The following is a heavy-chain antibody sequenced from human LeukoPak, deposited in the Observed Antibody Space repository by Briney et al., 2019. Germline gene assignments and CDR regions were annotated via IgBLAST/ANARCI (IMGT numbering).Heavy chain of an antibody. CDR1: GFTFSSYG. V-gene: IGHV3-30*02. Sequence: GGSLRLSCAASGFTFSSYGMHWVRQAPGKGLEWVSFIRYDGSNEYYADSVKGRFTISRDNSKNTLYLQMNSLRAEDTAVYYCAKSGLNRFDYWGQGTLVTVSS. J-gene: IGHJ4*02. CDR3: AKSGLNRFDY. D-gene: IGHD2-15*01. CDR2: IRYDGSNE.